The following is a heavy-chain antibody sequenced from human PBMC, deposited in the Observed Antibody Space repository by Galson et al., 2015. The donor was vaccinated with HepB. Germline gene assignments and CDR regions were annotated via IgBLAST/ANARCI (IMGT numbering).Heavy chain of an antibody. Sequence: SVKVSCKASGYTFTSYGISWVRQAPGQGLEWMGWISAYNGNTNYAQKLQGRVTMTTDTSTSTAYMELRSLRSDDTAVYYCVSGWYSYDAFDIWGQGTMVTVSS. J-gene: IGHJ3*02. CDR3: VSGWYSYDAFDI. CDR2: ISAYNGNT. CDR1: GYTFTSYG. D-gene: IGHD6-19*01. V-gene: IGHV1-18*01.